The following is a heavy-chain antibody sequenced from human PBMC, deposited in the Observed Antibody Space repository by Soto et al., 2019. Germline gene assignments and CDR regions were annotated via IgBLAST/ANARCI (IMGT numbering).Heavy chain of an antibody. D-gene: IGHD4-17*01. CDR1: GYTLTELS. CDR3: ATTTDYGDYRYYYGMDV. CDR2: FDPEDGET. J-gene: IGHJ6*02. Sequence: ASVKVSCKVSGYTLTELSMHWVRQAPGKGLEWMGGFDPEDGETIYAQKFQGRVTMTEDTSTDTAYMELSSLRSEDTAVYYCATTTDYGDYRYYYGMDVWGQGTTVTVSS. V-gene: IGHV1-24*01.